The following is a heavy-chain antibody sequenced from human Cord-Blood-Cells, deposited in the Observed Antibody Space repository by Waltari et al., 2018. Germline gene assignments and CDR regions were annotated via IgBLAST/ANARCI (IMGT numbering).Heavy chain of an antibody. D-gene: IGHD6-13*01. V-gene: IGHV1-2*02. CDR2: INPNSGGT. Sequence: VQLVQSGAEVKKPGASVKVSCKASGYTFTRYHMHWLRQAPGQGLEWMGWINPNSGGTNYAQKFQGRVTMTRDTSISTAYMELSRLRSDDTAVYYCARGKDSSSWYNWFDPWGQGTLVTVSS. CDR1: GYTFTRYH. J-gene: IGHJ5*02. CDR3: ARGKDSSSWYNWFDP.